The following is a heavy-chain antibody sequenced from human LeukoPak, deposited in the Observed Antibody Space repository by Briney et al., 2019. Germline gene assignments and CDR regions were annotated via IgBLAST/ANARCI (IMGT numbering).Heavy chain of an antibody. CDR1: GYTFTSYD. CDR3: ARGRGRDYSNRANWFDP. V-gene: IGHV1-8*01. J-gene: IGHJ5*02. CDR2: MNPNSGNT. D-gene: IGHD4-11*01. Sequence: ASVKVSCKASGYTFTSYDINWVRQATGQGLEWMGWMNPNSGNTGYAQKFQGRVTMTRNTSISTAYMELSSLRSEDTAVYYCARGRGRDYSNRANWFDPWGQGTLVTVSS.